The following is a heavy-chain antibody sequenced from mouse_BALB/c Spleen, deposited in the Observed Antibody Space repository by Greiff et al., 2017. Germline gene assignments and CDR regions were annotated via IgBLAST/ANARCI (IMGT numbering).Heavy chain of an antibody. D-gene: IGHD1-2*01. CDR2: ISSGSSTI. V-gene: IGHV5-17*02. CDR1: GFTFSSFG. CDR3: ARDYYGFYAMDY. Sequence: EVQGVESGGGLVQPGGSRKLSCAASGFTFSSFGMHWVRQAPEKGLEWVAYISSGSSTIYYADTVKGRFTISRDNPKNTLFLQMTSLRSEDTAMYYCARDYYGFYAMDYWGQGTSVTVSS. J-gene: IGHJ4*01.